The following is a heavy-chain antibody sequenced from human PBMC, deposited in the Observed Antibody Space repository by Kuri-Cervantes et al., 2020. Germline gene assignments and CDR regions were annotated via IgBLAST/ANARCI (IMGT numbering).Heavy chain of an antibody. CDR2: INHSGST. CDR3: ATDGYYYYYMDV. CDR1: GGSFSGYY. Sequence: GSLRLSCAVYGGSFSGYYWSWIRQPPGKGLEWIGEINHSGSTKYNPSLKSRVTMSVDTSKNQFSLKLSSVTAADTAVYYCATDGYYYYYMDVWGKGTTVTVSS. J-gene: IGHJ6*03. V-gene: IGHV4-34*01.